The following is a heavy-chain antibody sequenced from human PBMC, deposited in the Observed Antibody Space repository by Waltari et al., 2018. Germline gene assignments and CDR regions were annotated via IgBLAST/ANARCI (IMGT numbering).Heavy chain of an antibody. CDR1: GGSISSGSYD. D-gene: IGHD6-25*01. CDR3: AREGIYSSATDARFDP. J-gene: IGHJ5*02. Sequence: QVQLQESGPGLVKPSQTLSLTCTVSGGSISSGSYDWSWIRQTAGKGLEWIGRMYTSGSANYSPSLKSRVTISVDTSKNQFSLKLSSVTAADTAVYYCAREGIYSSATDARFDPWGQGTLVTVSS. V-gene: IGHV4-61*02. CDR2: MYTSGSA.